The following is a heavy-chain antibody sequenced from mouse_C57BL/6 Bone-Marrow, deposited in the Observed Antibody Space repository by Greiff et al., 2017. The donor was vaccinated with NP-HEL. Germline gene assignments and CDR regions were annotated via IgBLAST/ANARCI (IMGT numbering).Heavy chain of an antibody. CDR2: IDPSDSYT. J-gene: IGHJ2*01. CDR1: GYTFTSYW. Sequence: QVQLKQPGAELVMPGASVKLSCKASGYTFTSYWMHWVKQRPGQGLEWIGEIDPSDSYTNYNQKFKGKSTLTVDKSSSTAYMQLSSLTSDDSAVYYCARERRITTVVDYWGQGTTLTVSS. D-gene: IGHD1-1*01. V-gene: IGHV1-69*01. CDR3: ARERRITTVVDY.